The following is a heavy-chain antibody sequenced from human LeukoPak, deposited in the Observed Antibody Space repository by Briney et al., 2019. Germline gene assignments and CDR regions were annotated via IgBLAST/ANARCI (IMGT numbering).Heavy chain of an antibody. CDR1: GFTFSSYS. D-gene: IGHD3-10*01. CDR3: ARDAPQGTMVRGVLFDY. Sequence: GGSLRLSCAASGFTFSSYSMNWVRQAPGKGLEWVSYISSSSSTIYYADSVKGRFTISKNSLYLQMNSLRAEDTAVYYCARDAPQGTMVRGVLFDYWGQGTLVTVSS. CDR2: ISSSSSTI. V-gene: IGHV3-48*01. J-gene: IGHJ4*02.